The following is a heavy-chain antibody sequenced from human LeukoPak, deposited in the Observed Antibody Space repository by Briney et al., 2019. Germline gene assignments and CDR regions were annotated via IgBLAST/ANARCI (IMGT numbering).Heavy chain of an antibody. J-gene: IGHJ4*02. CDR3: ARGRRSYYFDY. CDR1: GFTFSNYW. Sequence: GGSLRLSCAASGFTFSNYWMHWARQAPGKGLVWVSRINSDGSSTSYADSVKGRFTISRDNAKNTLYLQMNSLRAEDTAVYYCARGRRSYYFDYWGQGTLVTVSS. V-gene: IGHV3-74*01. CDR2: INSDGSST.